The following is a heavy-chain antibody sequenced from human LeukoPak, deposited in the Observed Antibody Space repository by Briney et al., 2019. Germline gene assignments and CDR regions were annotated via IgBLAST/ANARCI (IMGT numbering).Heavy chain of an antibody. V-gene: IGHV1-8*03. CDR1: GYTFTSYD. D-gene: IGHD1-26*01. CDR3: ARGLVGATIGLVY. CDR2: MNPNSGNT. J-gene: IGHJ4*02. Sequence: ASVKVSCKASGYTFTSYDINWVRQATGQGLEWMGWMNPNSGNTGYAQRFQGRVTITRNTSVTTAYMELSSLRSEDTAVYYCARGLVGATIGLVYWGQGTLVTDSS.